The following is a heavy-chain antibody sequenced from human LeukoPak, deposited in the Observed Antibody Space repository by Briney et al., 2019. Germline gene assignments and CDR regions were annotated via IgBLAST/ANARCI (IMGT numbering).Heavy chain of an antibody. Sequence: PGGSLRLSCAASGFTFSRSAMSWVRQARAKGLEWVSGISESGGVTYYVDSVKGRFTISRDTSKNTVYLQMNSLRAEDTAIYYCAKRGIYGDPSDYWGQGTLDTVSS. CDR1: GFTFSRSA. CDR3: AKRGIYGDPSDY. D-gene: IGHD4-17*01. CDR2: ISESGGVT. V-gene: IGHV3-23*01. J-gene: IGHJ4*02.